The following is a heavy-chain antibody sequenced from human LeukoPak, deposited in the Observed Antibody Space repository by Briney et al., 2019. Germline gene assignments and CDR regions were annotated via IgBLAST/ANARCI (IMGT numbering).Heavy chain of an antibody. V-gene: IGHV1-46*01. J-gene: IGHJ5*02. CDR2: INPSGGST. D-gene: IGHD2-2*02. CDR3: ARDSGDIVVVPAAIPWFDP. Sequence: ASVKVSCKASGYTFTSYYMHWVRQAPGQGLEWMGIINPSGGSTSYAQKFQGRVTMTRDTSTSTVYMELSSLRSEDTAVYYCARDSGDIVVVPAAIPWFDPWGQGTLVTVSS. CDR1: GYTFTSYY.